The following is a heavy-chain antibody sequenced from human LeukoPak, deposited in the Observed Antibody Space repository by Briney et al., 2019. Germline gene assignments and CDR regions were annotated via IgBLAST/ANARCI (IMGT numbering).Heavy chain of an antibody. D-gene: IGHD3-3*01. CDR1: GYSFTVYY. Sequence: ASVKVSCKASGYSFTVYYMHWVRQATGQGLEWMGWMTPNSGNSGYAQKFQGRVTITRNTSISTAYMELSSLRSEDTAVYYCAIWSGYYPVDAFDIWGQGTMVTVSS. CDR2: MTPNSGNS. V-gene: IGHV1-8*03. CDR3: AIWSGYYPVDAFDI. J-gene: IGHJ3*02.